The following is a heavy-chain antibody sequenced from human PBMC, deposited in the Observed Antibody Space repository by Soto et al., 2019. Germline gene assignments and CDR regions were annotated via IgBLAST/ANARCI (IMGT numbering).Heavy chain of an antibody. CDR1: GYTFTSYD. CDR2: MNPNSGNT. D-gene: IGHD6-19*01. CDR3: AIERTVAGNYY. J-gene: IGHJ4*02. Sequence: QVQLVQSGAEVKKPGASVKVSCKASGYTFTSYDINWVRQATGQGLEWMGWMNPNSGNTGYAQKFQGRFTMTRNTSISTAYMELRSRRSEDTAVYYCAIERTVAGNYYWGQGTLVTVSS. V-gene: IGHV1-8*01.